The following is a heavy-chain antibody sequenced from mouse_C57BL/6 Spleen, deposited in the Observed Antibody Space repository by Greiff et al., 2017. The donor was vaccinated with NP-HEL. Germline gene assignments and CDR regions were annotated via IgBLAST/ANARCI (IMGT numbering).Heavy chain of an antibody. CDR3: AKGGYGSSYDYYAMDY. J-gene: IGHJ4*01. V-gene: IGHV2-5*01. D-gene: IGHD1-1*01. CDR2: IWRGGST. Sequence: VQLVESGPGLVQPSQSLSITCTVSGFSLTSYGVHWVRQSPGKGLEWLGVIWRGGSTDYNAAFMSRLSITKDNSKSQVFFKMNSLQADDTAIYYCAKGGYGSSYDYYAMDYWGQGTSVTVSS. CDR1: GFSLTSYG.